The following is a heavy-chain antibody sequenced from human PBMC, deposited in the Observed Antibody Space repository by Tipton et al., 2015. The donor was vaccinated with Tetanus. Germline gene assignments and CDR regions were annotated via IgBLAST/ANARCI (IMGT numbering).Heavy chain of an antibody. D-gene: IGHD2-21*02. CDR3: AKDTGVTPHYGMDV. Sequence: SLRLSCEASGFTFDDYAMHWVRQAPGKGLEWVSGISWNSGSIGYADSVKGRFTISRDNAKNSLYLQMNSLRAEDTALYYCAKDTGVTPHYGMDVWGQGTTVTVSS. J-gene: IGHJ6*02. V-gene: IGHV3-9*01. CDR2: ISWNSGSI. CDR1: GFTFDDYA.